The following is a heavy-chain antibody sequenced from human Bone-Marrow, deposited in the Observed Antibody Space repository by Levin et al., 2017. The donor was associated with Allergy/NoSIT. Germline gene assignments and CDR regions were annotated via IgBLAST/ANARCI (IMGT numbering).Heavy chain of an antibody. Sequence: SQTLSLTCAVYGGSFSGYYWSWIRQPPGKGLEWIGEINHSGSTNYNPSLKSRVTISVDTSKNQFSLKLSSVTAADTAVYYCARGGGRFWGQGTLVTVSS. CDR2: INHSGST. V-gene: IGHV4-34*01. CDR1: GGSFSGYY. D-gene: IGHD3-16*01. J-gene: IGHJ4*02. CDR3: ARGGGRF.